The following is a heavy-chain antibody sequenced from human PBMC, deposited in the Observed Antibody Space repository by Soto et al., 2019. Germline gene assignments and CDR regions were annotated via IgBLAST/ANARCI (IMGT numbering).Heavy chain of an antibody. J-gene: IGHJ4*02. CDR2: ISAYNGNT. V-gene: IGHV1-18*01. Sequence: VQLVQSGAEVKKPGASVKVSCKASGYTFTSYGISWVRQAPGQGLEWMGWISAYNGNTNYTQKLQGRVSMTTDTSTSTGYMELRSLRSDATAVYYCARDLAVGLVDYWGQGTLVTVSS. CDR1: GYTFTSYG. CDR3: ARDLAVGLVDY. D-gene: IGHD6-19*01.